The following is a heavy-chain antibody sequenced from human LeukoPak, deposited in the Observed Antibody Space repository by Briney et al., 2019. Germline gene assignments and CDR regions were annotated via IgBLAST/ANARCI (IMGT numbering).Heavy chain of an antibody. Sequence: SETLSLTCTVSGGSISSSSYYWGWIRQPPGKGLEWIGSIYYSGSTYYNPSLKSRVTTSVDTSKNQFSLKLSSVTAADTAVYYCARLTSYGGNSGDYWGQGTLVTVSS. J-gene: IGHJ4*02. V-gene: IGHV4-39*01. CDR1: GGSISSSSYY. D-gene: IGHD4-23*01. CDR2: IYYSGST. CDR3: ARLTSYGGNSGDY.